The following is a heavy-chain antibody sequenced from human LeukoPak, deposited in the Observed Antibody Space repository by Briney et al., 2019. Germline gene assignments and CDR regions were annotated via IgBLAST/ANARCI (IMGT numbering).Heavy chain of an antibody. CDR3: ARDLYRDSLPVSWFDP. V-gene: IGHV1-18*01. CDR1: GYTFTSYG. Sequence: ASVKVSCKASGYTFTSYGISWLRQAPGQGLEGMGWISDYSGNTNYAQKLQGKVTMTTDTSTSTAYMELRSLRSDDTAVYYCARDLYRDSLPVSWFDPWGQGNLVTVSS. J-gene: IGHJ5*02. CDR2: ISDYSGNT. D-gene: IGHD4-11*01.